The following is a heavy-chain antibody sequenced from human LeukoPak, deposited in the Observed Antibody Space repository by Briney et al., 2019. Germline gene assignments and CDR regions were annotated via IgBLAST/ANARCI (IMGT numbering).Heavy chain of an antibody. D-gene: IGHD4-17*01. V-gene: IGHV1-2*02. Sequence: GASVKVSCKASGYTFTGYYMHWVRQAPGHGLEWMGWINPNSGGTNYAQKFKGRVTMTRDTSISTAYMELSRLRSDDTAVYYCAIPFYGDDTSDNDYWGQGTLVTVSS. J-gene: IGHJ4*02. CDR2: INPNSGGT. CDR1: GYTFTGYY. CDR3: AIPFYGDDTSDNDY.